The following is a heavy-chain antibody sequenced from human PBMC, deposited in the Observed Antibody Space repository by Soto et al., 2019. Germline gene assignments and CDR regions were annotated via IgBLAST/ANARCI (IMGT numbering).Heavy chain of an antibody. D-gene: IGHD3-10*01. V-gene: IGHV1-3*01. Sequence: QVQLVQSGAEVKKPGASVKVSCKASGYTFTNYAIDWVRQASGQRLEWMGWINAGNGNTKYSQKFLGRVTITRDTSASTAYMELSSLRSEDTAVYYCARDMGFGLSDYWGQGILVTVSS. J-gene: IGHJ4*02. CDR3: ARDMGFGLSDY. CDR1: GYTFTNYA. CDR2: INAGNGNT.